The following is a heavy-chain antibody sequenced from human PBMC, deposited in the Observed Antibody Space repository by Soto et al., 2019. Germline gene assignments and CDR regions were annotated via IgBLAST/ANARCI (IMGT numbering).Heavy chain of an antibody. V-gene: IGHV2-70*04. Sequence: SAPTLLNPPQTVTLTCTFPASPRRTSQIRVRWIRQPPGKALEWLARIDWDDAKFYSTSLKTRLTISKDTSKNPVVLTMTNMDPAATATYYRALLNYAHVWSLDPCGQGTPSAVSS. J-gene: IGHJ5*02. CDR2: IDWDDAK. CDR3: ALLNYAHVWSLDP. CDR1: ASPRRTSQIR. D-gene: IGHD1-7*01.